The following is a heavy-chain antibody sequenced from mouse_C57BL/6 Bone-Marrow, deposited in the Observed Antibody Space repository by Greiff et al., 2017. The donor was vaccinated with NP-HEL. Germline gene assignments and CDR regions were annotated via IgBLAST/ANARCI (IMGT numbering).Heavy chain of an antibody. CDR1: GYSITSGYY. CDR2: ISYDGSN. CDR3: ARANWDVPFAY. V-gene: IGHV3-6*01. Sequence: EVQVVESGPGLVKPSQSLSLTCSVTGYSITSGYYWNWIRQFPGNKLEWMGYISYDGSNNYNPSLKNRISITRDTSKNQFFLKLNSVTTEDTATYYCARANWDVPFAYWGQGTLVTVSA. J-gene: IGHJ3*01. D-gene: IGHD4-1*01.